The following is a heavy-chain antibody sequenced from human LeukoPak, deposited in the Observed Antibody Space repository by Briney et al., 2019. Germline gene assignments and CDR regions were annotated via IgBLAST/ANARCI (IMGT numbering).Heavy chain of an antibody. Sequence: SETLSLTCAVSGVSISGSYHYWGWIRQPPGKGLEWIGSIYYSGSTYYNPSLKSRVTISVDTSKNQFSLKLSSVTAADTAVYYCARGDFDWGYYFDYWGQGTLVTVSS. CDR2: IYYSGST. V-gene: IGHV4-39*07. CDR3: ARGDFDWGYYFDY. J-gene: IGHJ4*02. CDR1: GVSISGSYHY. D-gene: IGHD3-9*01.